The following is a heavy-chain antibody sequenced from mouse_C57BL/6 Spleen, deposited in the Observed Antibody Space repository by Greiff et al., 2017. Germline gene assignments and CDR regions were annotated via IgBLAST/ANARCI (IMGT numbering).Heavy chain of an antibody. D-gene: IGHD5-2*01. V-gene: IGHV3-6*01. CDR1: GYSITSGYY. CDR3: ARGNKDYFDY. J-gene: IGHJ2*01. CDR2: ISYDGSN. Sequence: DVKLQESGPGLVKPSQSLSLTCSVTGYSITSGYYWNWIRQFPGNKLEWMGYISYDGSNNYNPSLKNRISITRDTSKNQFFLKLNSVTTEDTATYYCARGNKDYFDYWGQGTTLTVSS.